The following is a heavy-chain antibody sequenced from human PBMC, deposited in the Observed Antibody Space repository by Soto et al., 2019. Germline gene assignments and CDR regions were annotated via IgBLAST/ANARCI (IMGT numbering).Heavy chain of an antibody. Sequence: QVQLVQSGAEVKKPGASVKVSCKASGYTFTSYGISWVRQAPGQGLEWMGWISAYNGNTNYAQKLQGRVTRTTDTTTSTAYMELRSLRSDDTAVYYCARTRGTNYYYYDGMDVWGQGTTVTVSS. J-gene: IGHJ6*02. CDR3: ARTRGTNYYYYDGMDV. CDR1: GYTFTSYG. CDR2: ISAYNGNT. V-gene: IGHV1-18*04.